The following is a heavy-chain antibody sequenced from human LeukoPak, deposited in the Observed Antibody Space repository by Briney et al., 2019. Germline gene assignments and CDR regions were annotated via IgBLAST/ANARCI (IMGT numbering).Heavy chain of an antibody. CDR1: GGSISSGGYY. J-gene: IGHJ4*02. D-gene: IGHD2-15*01. CDR3: ARDRLRLLDY. V-gene: IGHV4-61*08. CDR2: IYYSGST. Sequence: KPSQTLSLTCTVSGGSISSGGYYWSWIRQPPGKGLEWIGYIYYSGSTNYNPSLKSRVTISVDTSKNQFSLKLSSVTAADTAVYYCARDRLRLLDYWGQGTLVTVSS.